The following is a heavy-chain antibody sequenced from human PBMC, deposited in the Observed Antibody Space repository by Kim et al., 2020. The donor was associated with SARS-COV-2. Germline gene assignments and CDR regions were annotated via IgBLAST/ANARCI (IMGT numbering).Heavy chain of an antibody. J-gene: IGHJ5*02. V-gene: IGHV1-3*01. CDR3: ARDWEAASGTWWFDP. D-gene: IGHD1-1*01. Sequence: QKFQGRVTIPRDTSASTAYMELSSLRSEDTAVYYCARDWEAASGTWWFDPWGQGTLVTVSS.